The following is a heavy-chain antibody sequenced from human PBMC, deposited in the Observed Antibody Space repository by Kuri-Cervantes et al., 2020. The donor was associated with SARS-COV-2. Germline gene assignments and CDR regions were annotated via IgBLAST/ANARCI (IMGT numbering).Heavy chain of an antibody. CDR2: LSQTGST. Sequence: SETRSLTCTVSGGSISSYYWSWIRQPPGASLEYLGHLSQTGSTFFNPSLRSRVTISIEKSKNQFSLKLNSVTAADTAIYFCARGERRQQTTWFDPWGQGILVTVSS. CDR1: GGSISSYY. V-gene: IGHV4-4*09. CDR3: ARGERRQQTTWFDP. J-gene: IGHJ5*02. D-gene: IGHD3-16*01.